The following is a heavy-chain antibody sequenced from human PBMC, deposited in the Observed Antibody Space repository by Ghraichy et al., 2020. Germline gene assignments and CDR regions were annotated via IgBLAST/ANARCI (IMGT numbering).Heavy chain of an antibody. D-gene: IGHD5-12*01. Sequence: GGSLRLSCAASGLAFRNYAMSWVRQAPGKGLEWVSSLSANGVSTYYADSVKGRFTISRDRSKKTLYLQMNFLRAEDTAIYYCAKELRGYSGYVGGYFHYWGQGTLVTVSS. J-gene: IGHJ4*02. V-gene: IGHV3-23*01. CDR3: AKELRGYSGYVGGYFHY. CDR2: LSANGVST. CDR1: GLAFRNYA.